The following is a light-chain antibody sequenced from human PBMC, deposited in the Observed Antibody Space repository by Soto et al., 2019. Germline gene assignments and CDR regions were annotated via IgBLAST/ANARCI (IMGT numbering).Light chain of an antibody. V-gene: IGKV1-12*01. Sequence: DIQMTQSPSSVSASVGDRVTITCRASQDINRWLGWYQQKPGKAPNLLIFGASILHSGVPSRFSGGGSATDFTITISSLQPEDFATYYCQQSKTYPPTLGGGTKVEIK. J-gene: IGKJ4*01. CDR3: QQSKTYPPT. CDR2: GAS. CDR1: QDINRW.